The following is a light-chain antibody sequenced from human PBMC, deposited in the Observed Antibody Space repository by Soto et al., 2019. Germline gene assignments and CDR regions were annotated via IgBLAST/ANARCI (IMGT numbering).Light chain of an antibody. CDR2: YDS. V-gene: IGLV3-21*04. CDR1: NIVSKS. Sequence: SYELTQPPSVSVAPGKTARITCGGNNIVSKSVHWYQQKPGQAPVMVIYYDSDRPSRIPERFSGSNSGNTATLTISRVEAGDEADYYCQVWDSSSDHVVFGGGTKLTVL. CDR3: QVWDSSSDHVV. J-gene: IGLJ2*01.